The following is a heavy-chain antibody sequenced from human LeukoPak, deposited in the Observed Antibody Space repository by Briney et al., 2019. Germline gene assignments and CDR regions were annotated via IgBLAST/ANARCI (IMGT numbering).Heavy chain of an antibody. Sequence: GGSLRLSCAASGFTFSSYAMSWVRQAPGKGLEWVSAISGSGGSIYYADSVKGRFTISRDNSKSTLYLQMNSLRAEDTAVYYCAKDRGAEGWFDPWGQGTLVTVSS. J-gene: IGHJ5*02. CDR1: GFTFSSYA. V-gene: IGHV3-23*01. CDR3: AKDRGAEGWFDP. D-gene: IGHD1-26*01. CDR2: ISGSGGSI.